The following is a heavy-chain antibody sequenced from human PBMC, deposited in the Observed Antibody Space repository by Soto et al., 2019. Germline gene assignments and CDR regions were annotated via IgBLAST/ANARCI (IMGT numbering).Heavy chain of an antibody. CDR1: GYTFTSYD. CDR3: ARGVITMVRGVIISPYSYRFDY. Sequence: QVQLVQSGAEVKKPGASVKVSCKASGYTFTSYDINWVRQATGQGLEWLGWMNPNSGNTGYAQKFQGRVTMTRNTSISKAYMELSSLRSEDTAVYYCARGVITMVRGVIISPYSYRFDYWGQGTLVTVSS. V-gene: IGHV1-8*01. D-gene: IGHD3-10*01. J-gene: IGHJ4*02. CDR2: MNPNSGNT.